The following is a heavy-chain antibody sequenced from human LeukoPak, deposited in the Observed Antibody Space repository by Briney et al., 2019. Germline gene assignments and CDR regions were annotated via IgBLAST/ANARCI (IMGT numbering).Heavy chain of an antibody. CDR3: AKDELSGYSSSWYRKNWFDP. D-gene: IGHD6-13*01. CDR2: ISGSGGST. Sequence: GGSLRLSCAASGFTFSSYAMSWVRQAPGKGLEWVSAISGSGGSTYYADSVKGRFTISRDNSKNTLYLQMNSLRAEDTAVYYCAKDELSGYSSSWYRKNWFDPWGQGTLVTVSS. J-gene: IGHJ5*02. V-gene: IGHV3-23*01. CDR1: GFTFSSYA.